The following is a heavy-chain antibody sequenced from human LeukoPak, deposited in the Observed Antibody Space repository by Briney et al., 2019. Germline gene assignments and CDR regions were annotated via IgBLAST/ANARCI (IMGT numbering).Heavy chain of an antibody. CDR3: ARDLWSGGDYLQYNWFDP. D-gene: IGHD4-17*01. J-gene: IGHJ5*02. CDR2: ISSSSSYI. V-gene: IGHV3-21*05. CDR1: GFTFSSYI. Sequence: PGGSLRLSCAASGFTFSSYIMNWVRQAPGKGLEWVSYISSSSSYIYYADSVKGRFTISRDNAKNSLYLQMNSLRAEDTAVYYCARDLWSGGDYLQYNWFDPWGQGTLVTVSS.